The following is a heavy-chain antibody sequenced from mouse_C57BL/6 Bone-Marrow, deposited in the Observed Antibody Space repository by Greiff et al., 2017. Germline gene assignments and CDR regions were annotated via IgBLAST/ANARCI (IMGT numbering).Heavy chain of an antibody. CDR3: ARNDGYYNYYAMDY. J-gene: IGHJ4*01. CDR1: GFSLTSYG. Sequence: VMLVESGPGLVQPSQRLSITCTVSGFSLTSYGVHWVRQSPGKGLEWLGVIWSGGSTDYNAAFISRLSISKDNSKSQVFFKMNSLQADDTAIYYCARNDGYYNYYAMDYWGQGTSVTVSS. V-gene: IGHV2-2*01. D-gene: IGHD2-3*01. CDR2: IWSGGST.